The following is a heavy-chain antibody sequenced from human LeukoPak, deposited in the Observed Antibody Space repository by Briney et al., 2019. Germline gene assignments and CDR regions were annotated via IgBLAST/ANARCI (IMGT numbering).Heavy chain of an antibody. CDR1: GFTFNRAC. V-gene: IGHV3-7*01. Sequence: GGSLRLSCSASGFTFNRACMSWVRQAPGKGLEWVASIKQDGSEEFYVDSVKGRFTISRDNAKKSLYLQMNSLTDEDTAVYYCARLGPGKHAFDIWGQGTMVTVSS. J-gene: IGHJ3*02. CDR2: IKQDGSEE. CDR3: ARLGPGKHAFDI.